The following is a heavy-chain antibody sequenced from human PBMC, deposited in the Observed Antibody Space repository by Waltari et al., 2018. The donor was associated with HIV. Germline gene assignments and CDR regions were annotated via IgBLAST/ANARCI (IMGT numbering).Heavy chain of an antibody. Sequence: QLLLQESGPGLVRPSETLSLTCTVTGPSISSRRYYWGWVRQPPGKGLEWIVSTMYSGSTYNNPSLKSRVAISVDTSRNQFSLNLTSVTAADTALYYCARHDGTSYYFGSDMNPQPFSFWFASWGQGILVTVSS. CDR2: TMYSGST. D-gene: IGHD3-10*01. V-gene: IGHV4-39*01. J-gene: IGHJ5*01. CDR1: GPSISSRRYY. CDR3: ARHDGTSYYFGSDMNPQPFSFWFAS.